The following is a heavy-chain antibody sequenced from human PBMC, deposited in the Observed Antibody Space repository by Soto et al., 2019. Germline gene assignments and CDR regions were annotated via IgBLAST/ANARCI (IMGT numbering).Heavy chain of an antibody. CDR1: GGTFSSYA. V-gene: IGHV1-69*01. Sequence: QVQLVQSGAEVKKPGSSVKVSCKASGGTFSSYAISWVRQAPGQGLEWMGGIIPIFGTANYAQKFQGRVTITADESTSTAYMELSSLRSEDTAVSYCTRAWGDYYDSSGYYGYWGQGTLVTVSS. CDR2: IIPIFGTA. J-gene: IGHJ4*02. D-gene: IGHD3-22*01. CDR3: TRAWGDYYDSSGYYGY.